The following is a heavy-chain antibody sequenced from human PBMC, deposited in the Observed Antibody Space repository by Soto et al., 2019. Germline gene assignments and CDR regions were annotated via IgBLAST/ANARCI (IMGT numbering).Heavy chain of an antibody. J-gene: IGHJ6*02. CDR2: ISAYNGNT. CDR1: GYGFSIYG. CDR3: ARYPLVSSPSLGFRYYYGMDV. D-gene: IGHD6-6*01. V-gene: IGHV1-18*01. Sequence: GASVNVYWKASGYGFSIYGISWGRQAPRQGLEWMGWISAYNGNTNYAQKLQGRVTMTTDTSTSTAYMELRSLRSDDTAVYYCARYPLVSSPSLGFRYYYGMDVWGQGTTVTVSS.